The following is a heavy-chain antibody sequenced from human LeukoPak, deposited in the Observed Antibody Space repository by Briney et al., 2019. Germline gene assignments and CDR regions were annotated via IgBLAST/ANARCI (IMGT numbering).Heavy chain of an antibody. V-gene: IGHV3-33*01. CDR2: ICSDGSNK. CDR1: GFTFSSYG. D-gene: IGHD5-12*01. CDR3: ARGEGGCSGYEIDY. Sequence: GRFLRLSCAASGFTFSSYGIHWVRQAPGKGLEWVAVICSDGSNKYYADSVKGRFTISRDDSKDTLYLQMNSLRAEDTAVYFCARGEGGCSGYEIDYWGQGTLVTVSS. J-gene: IGHJ4*02.